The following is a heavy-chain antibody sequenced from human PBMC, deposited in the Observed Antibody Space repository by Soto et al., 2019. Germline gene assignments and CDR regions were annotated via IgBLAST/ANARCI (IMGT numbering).Heavy chain of an antibody. V-gene: IGHV4-39*01. Sequence: SETLSLTCTVSGGSISSSSYYWGWIRQPPGKGLEWIGSIYYSGSTYYNPSLKSRVTISVDTSKNQFSLKLSSVTAADTAVYYCARHFHRIAVAGSELNWFDPWGQGTLVTVSS. D-gene: IGHD6-19*01. CDR2: IYYSGST. J-gene: IGHJ5*02. CDR3: ARHFHRIAVAGSELNWFDP. CDR1: GGSISSSSYY.